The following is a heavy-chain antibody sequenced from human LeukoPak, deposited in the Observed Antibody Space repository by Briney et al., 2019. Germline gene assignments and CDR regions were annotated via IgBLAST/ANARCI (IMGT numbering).Heavy chain of an antibody. CDR3: AASITMIDDALDM. CDR2: IKSKTDGGTT. CDR1: GFTFSNAW. J-gene: IGHJ3*02. V-gene: IGHV3-15*01. Sequence: GGSLRLSCAASGFTFSNAWMSWVRQAPGKGLEWVGRIKSKTDGGTTDYAAPVKGRFTIPRDDSKTTLYLQMSSLRAEDTAVYYCAASITMIDDALDMWGQGTMITVSS. D-gene: IGHD3-22*01.